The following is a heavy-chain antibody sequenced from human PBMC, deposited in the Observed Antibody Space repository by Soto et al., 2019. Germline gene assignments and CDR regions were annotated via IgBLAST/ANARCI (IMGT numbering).Heavy chain of an antibody. V-gene: IGHV3-7*01. CDR3: VCGGNYFVY. CDR1: GFTFSTYW. Sequence: EVQLVESGGGLVQPGGSLRLSCAASGFTFSTYWMTWVRQPPGKGLEWVANMEQHGSERYYVDSVRGRFTISGDNAKNSLYLQMNSRRAEYTAVYYCVCGGNYFVYWGQGTLFTVSP. CDR2: MEQHGSER. J-gene: IGHJ4*02. D-gene: IGHD3-16*01.